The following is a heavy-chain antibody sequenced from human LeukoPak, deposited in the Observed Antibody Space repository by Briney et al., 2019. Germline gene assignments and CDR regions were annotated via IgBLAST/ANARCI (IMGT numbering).Heavy chain of an antibody. D-gene: IGHD3-10*01. Sequence: SVTVSCKASGGTFSSYAISWVRQAPGQGLEWMGGIIPIFGTANYAQKFQGRVTITTDESTSTAYMELSSLRSEDTAVYYCARSGSMVRGVMSYYYYYMDVWGKGTTVTVSS. J-gene: IGHJ6*03. V-gene: IGHV1-69*05. CDR3: ARSGSMVRGVMSYYYYYMDV. CDR1: GGTFSSYA. CDR2: IIPIFGTA.